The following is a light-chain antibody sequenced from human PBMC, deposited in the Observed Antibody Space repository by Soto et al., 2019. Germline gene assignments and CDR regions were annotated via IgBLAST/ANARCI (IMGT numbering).Light chain of an antibody. Sequence: QSVLTQPPSVSGSPGQSITISCSGTSSDVGAYNRVSWYQQHPGKAPKLIIYGVTNRPSGISNRFSGSKSGSTASLTISGLQPEDEADYYCNSYTTTSTYVFGTGTKVTVL. CDR1: SSDVGAYNR. CDR3: NSYTTTSTYV. CDR2: GVT. J-gene: IGLJ1*01. V-gene: IGLV2-14*03.